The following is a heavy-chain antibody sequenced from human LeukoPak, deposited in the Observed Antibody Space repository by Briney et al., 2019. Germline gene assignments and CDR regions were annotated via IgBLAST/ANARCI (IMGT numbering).Heavy chain of an antibody. CDR2: ISGSGGST. J-gene: IGHJ6*02. Sequence: GGSLRLSCAASGFTFSSYAMGWVRQAPGKGLEWVSAISGSGGSTYYADSVKGRFTISRDNSKNTLYLQMNSLRAEDTAVYYCAKEVTSGWSYYYYYGMDVWGQGTTVTVSS. D-gene: IGHD6-19*01. CDR3: AKEVTSGWSYYYYYGMDV. V-gene: IGHV3-23*01. CDR1: GFTFSSYA.